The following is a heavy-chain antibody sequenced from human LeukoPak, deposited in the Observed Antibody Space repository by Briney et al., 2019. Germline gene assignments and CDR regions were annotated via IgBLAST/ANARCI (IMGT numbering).Heavy chain of an antibody. CDR1: GFTFDDYG. CDR2: INWNGGST. V-gene: IGHV3-20*01. CDR3: ARGSNWNYYYFDY. D-gene: IGHD1-7*01. J-gene: IGHJ4*02. Sequence: GGSLRLSCAASGFTFDDYGMSWVRQAPGKGLEWVSGINWNGGSTGYADSVKDRFTISRDNAKNSLYLQMNSLRAEDTALYHCARGSNWNYYYFDYWGQGTLVTVSS.